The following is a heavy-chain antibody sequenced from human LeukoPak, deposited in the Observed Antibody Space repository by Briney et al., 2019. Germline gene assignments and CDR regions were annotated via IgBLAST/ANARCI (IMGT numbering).Heavy chain of an antibody. CDR2: IYYSGST. J-gene: IGHJ4*02. V-gene: IGHV4-59*01. D-gene: IGHD3-3*01. CDR3: ARGARYDFWSGTPLDY. Sequence: PSETLSLTCTVSGGSISSYYWSWIRQPPGKGLEWIGYIYYSGSTNYNPSLKSRVTISVDTSKNQFSLKLSSVTAADTAVYYCARGARYDFWSGTPLDYWGQGTLVTVSS. CDR1: GGSISSYY.